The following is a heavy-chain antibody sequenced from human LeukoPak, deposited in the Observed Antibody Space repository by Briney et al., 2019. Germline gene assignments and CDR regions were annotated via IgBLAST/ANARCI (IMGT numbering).Heavy chain of an antibody. V-gene: IGHV3-23*01. CDR2: ISGSGGST. D-gene: IGHD2-15*01. Sequence: PGGSLRLSCAASGFTFSSYAMSWVRQAPGKGLEWVSAISGSGGSTYYADSVKGRFTISRDNSKNTLYLQMNGLRAEDTAVYYCARQAATNYYYYYMDVWGKGTTVTVSS. CDR3: ARQAATNYYYYYMDV. J-gene: IGHJ6*03. CDR1: GFTFSSYA.